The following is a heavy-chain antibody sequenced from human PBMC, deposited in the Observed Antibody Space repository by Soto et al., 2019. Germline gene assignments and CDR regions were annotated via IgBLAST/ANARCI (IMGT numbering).Heavy chain of an antibody. V-gene: IGHV3-23*01. Sequence: EVQLLESGGGLVQPGGSLRLSCAASGFTFSSFAMNWVRQAPGKGLEWVSGITGGGDSTFYADSVKGRFTISRVQSKNAMYMQKNRLRGEGTAVYDWVKKISGTPTRGADCYFDLWGRGTLVTVSS. J-gene: IGHJ2*01. CDR3: VKKISGTPTRGADCYFDL. CDR1: GFTFSSFA. CDR2: ITGGGDST. D-gene: IGHD1-1*01.